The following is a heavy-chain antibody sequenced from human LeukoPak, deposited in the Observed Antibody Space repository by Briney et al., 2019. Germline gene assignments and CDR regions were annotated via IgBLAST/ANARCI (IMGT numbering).Heavy chain of an antibody. CDR2: ISAYNGNT. J-gene: IGHJ4*02. CDR1: GYTFTSYG. V-gene: IGHV1-18*01. Sequence: GASVKVSCRASGYTFTSYGISWVRQAPGQGLEWMGWISAYNGNTNYAQKLQGRVTMTTDTSTSTAYMELRSLRSDDTAVYYCAREGGGDTYYDFWSGYPYKYYFDYWGQGTLVTVSS. D-gene: IGHD3-3*01. CDR3: AREGGGDTYYDFWSGYPYKYYFDY.